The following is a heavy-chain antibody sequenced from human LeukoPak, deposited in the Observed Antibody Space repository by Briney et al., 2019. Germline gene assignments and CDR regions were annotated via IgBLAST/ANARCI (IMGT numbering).Heavy chain of an antibody. CDR1: GYTFTGYY. CDR2: INPNSGGT. D-gene: IGHD1-26*01. V-gene: IGHV1-2*02. CDR3: ARGGGYSGSYTFDY. J-gene: IGHJ4*02. Sequence: ASVNVSCKASGYTFTGYYMHWVRQAPGQGLEWMGWINPNSGGTNYAQKFQGRVTMTRDTSISTAYMELSRLRSDDTAVYYCARGGGYSGSYTFDYWGQGTLVTVSS.